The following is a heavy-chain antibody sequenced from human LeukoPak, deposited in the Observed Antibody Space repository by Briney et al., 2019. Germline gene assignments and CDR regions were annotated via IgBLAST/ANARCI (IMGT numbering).Heavy chain of an antibody. Sequence: GGSLRLSCAASGFTFSSYEMNWVRQAPGKGLEWVSYISSSGSTIYYADSVKGRFTISRGNAKNSLYLQMNSLRAEDTAVYYCARTYGSGSYYPLWYYHYGMDVWGKGTTVTVSS. V-gene: IGHV3-48*03. CDR1: GFTFSSYE. CDR3: ARTYGSGSYYPLWYYHYGMDV. J-gene: IGHJ6*04. D-gene: IGHD3-10*01. CDR2: ISSSGSTI.